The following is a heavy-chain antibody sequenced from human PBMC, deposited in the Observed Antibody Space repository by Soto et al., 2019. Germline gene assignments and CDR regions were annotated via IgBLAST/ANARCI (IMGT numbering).Heavy chain of an antibody. V-gene: IGHV1-46*01. J-gene: IGHJ4*02. CDR2: ITPRDGTT. CDR1: GYIFIRYS. CDR3: ARGGGTLDY. Sequence: ASVKVSCKASGYIFIRYSMYWVRQAPGQGPEWMGIITPRDGTTIYAQNFQGRVTIDRDTSTSTVYMELSSPTSEDTAVYYCARGGGTLDYWGQGTLVTVSS.